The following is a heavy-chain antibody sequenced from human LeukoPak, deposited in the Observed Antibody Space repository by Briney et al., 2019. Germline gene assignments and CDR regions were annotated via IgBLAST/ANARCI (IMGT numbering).Heavy chain of an antibody. CDR2: IYYSGST. D-gene: IGHD3-22*01. J-gene: IGHJ6*02. CDR3: ARGRNYYDSSGYSRPPYYYYGMDV. Sequence: SETLSLTCTVSGGSISSSSYYWGWIRQPPGKGLEWIGSIYYSGSTYYNPSLKGRVTISVDTSKNQFSLKLSSVTAADTAVYYCARGRNYYDSSGYSRPPYYYYGMDVWGQGTTVTVSS. CDR1: GGSISSSSYY. V-gene: IGHV4-39*01.